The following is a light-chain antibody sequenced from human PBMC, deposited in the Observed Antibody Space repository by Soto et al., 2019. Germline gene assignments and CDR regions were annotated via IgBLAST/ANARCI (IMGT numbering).Light chain of an antibody. CDR1: QSVKTF. CDR2: DAS. Sequence: EIVLTQSPATVSLSPGEGATLSCRASQSVKTFLVWYQQKPAQAPRLLIYDASHRATGIPARFSGSGSGTDFTLTISSLQPEDAAVYYCQQRSNWPTWTFGQGTKVDIK. V-gene: IGKV3-11*01. CDR3: QQRSNWPTWT. J-gene: IGKJ1*01.